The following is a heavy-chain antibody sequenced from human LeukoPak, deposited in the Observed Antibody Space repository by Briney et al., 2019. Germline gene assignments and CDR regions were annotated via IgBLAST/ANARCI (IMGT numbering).Heavy chain of an antibody. Sequence: PGGSLRLPCAPSGFTLRSYSMSWARHAPGKALECVSVISSSGGATYYADSVKGRFTISRDNSKNTLYLQMNSLRSEDTAIYYCARAAMVRGVDYFDYWGQGTLVTVSS. D-gene: IGHD3-10*01. V-gene: IGHV3-23*01. CDR1: GFTLRSYS. J-gene: IGHJ4*02. CDR2: ISSSGGAT. CDR3: ARAAMVRGVDYFDY.